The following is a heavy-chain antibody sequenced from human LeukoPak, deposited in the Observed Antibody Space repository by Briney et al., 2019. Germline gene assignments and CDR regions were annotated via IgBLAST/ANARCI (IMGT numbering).Heavy chain of an antibody. CDR1: GFTFSSYG. V-gene: IGHV3-33*01. Sequence: GGSLRLSCAASGFTFSSYGMPWVRQAPGKGLEWVAVIWYDGSNKYYADSVKGRFTISRDNSKNTLDLQMNSLRAEDTAVYYCARDRSYDFWSGYSTPDYWGQGTLVTVSS. CDR3: ARDRSYDFWSGYSTPDY. J-gene: IGHJ4*02. CDR2: IWYDGSNK. D-gene: IGHD3-3*01.